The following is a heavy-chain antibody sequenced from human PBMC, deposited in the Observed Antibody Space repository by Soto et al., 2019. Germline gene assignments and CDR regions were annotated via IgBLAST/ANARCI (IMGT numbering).Heavy chain of an antibody. Sequence: SETLSLTCAVSGGSISSGGYSWSWIRQPPGKGLEWIGYIYHSGSTYYNPALKSRVTISVDRSKNQFSLKLSSVTAADTAVYYCARVGLGTYYFDYWGQGTLVTVSS. V-gene: IGHV4-30-2*01. D-gene: IGHD1-1*01. J-gene: IGHJ4*02. CDR1: GGSISSGGYS. CDR3: ARVGLGTYYFDY. CDR2: IYHSGST.